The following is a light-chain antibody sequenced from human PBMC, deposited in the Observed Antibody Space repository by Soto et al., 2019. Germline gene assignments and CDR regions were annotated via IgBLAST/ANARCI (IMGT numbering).Light chain of an antibody. J-gene: IGKJ1*01. CDR2: DAS. CDR1: QTLSNW. CDR3: QQYETFSGT. V-gene: IGKV1-5*01. Sequence: IQMTQSPSTLSASVRHRVTITCRARQTLSNWVAWYQQKPGKAHKLLIFDASSLESGVPSRFSGSGSGTEFTLTISSLQTDDFATYYCQQYETFSGTFGPGTKVDI.